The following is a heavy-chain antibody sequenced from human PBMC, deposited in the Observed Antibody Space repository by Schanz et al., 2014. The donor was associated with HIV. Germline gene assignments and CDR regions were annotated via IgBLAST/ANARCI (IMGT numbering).Heavy chain of an antibody. V-gene: IGHV3-23*04. CDR3: AKMARSVAANTNFDY. Sequence: EVQLVESGGGLEQPGGSLRLSCAASGFNFNNYAMSWVRQAPGKGLEWVSSISGSGVSTFYAGSVKGRFAISRDKSKNTLYLQMNSLRVEDTAVYYCAKMARSVAANTNFDYWGQGTLVTVSS. CDR2: ISGSGVST. D-gene: IGHD6-19*01. J-gene: IGHJ4*02. CDR1: GFNFNNYA.